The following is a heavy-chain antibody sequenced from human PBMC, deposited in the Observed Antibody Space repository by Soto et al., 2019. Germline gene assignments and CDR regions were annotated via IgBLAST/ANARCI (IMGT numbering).Heavy chain of an antibody. V-gene: IGHV3-30-3*01. J-gene: IGHJ6*02. CDR1: GFTFSSYA. CDR3: ARDWIAAAGPRPRTDYYYYYGMDV. D-gene: IGHD6-13*01. CDR2: ISYDGSNK. Sequence: QVQLVESGGGVVQPGRSLRLSCAASGFTFSSYAMHWVRQAPGKGLEWVAVISYDGSNKYYADSVKGRFTISRDNSKNTXXLQMNSLRAEDTAVYYCARDWIAAAGPRPRTDYYYYYGMDVWGQGTTVTVSS.